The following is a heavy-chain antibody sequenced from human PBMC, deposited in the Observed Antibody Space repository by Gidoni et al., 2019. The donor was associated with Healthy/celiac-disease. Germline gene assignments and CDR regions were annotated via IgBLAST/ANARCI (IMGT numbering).Heavy chain of an antibody. J-gene: IGHJ6*02. CDR2: ISSSSSYI. Sequence: QAPGKGLEWVSSISSSSSYIYYADSVKGRFTISSDNAKNSLYLQMNSLRAEDTAVYYCARDRFVVGATSYYYYYGMDVWGQGTTVTVSS. CDR3: ARDRFVVGATSYYYYYGMDV. V-gene: IGHV3-21*01. D-gene: IGHD1-26*01.